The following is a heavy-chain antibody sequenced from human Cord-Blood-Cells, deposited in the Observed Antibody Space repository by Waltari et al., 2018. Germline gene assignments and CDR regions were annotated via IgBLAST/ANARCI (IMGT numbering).Heavy chain of an antibody. V-gene: IGHV3-30-3*01. J-gene: IGHJ3*02. Sequence: QVQLVESGGGVVQPGRSLRLSCAASGFTFSSSAMHWVRQAPGKGLEWVAVISYDGSNKYYADSGKGRFTISRDNSKNTLYLQMNSLRAEDTAVYYCARGTRAFDIWGQGTMVTVSS. CDR2: ISYDGSNK. CDR3: ARGTRAFDI. CDR1: GFTFSSSA.